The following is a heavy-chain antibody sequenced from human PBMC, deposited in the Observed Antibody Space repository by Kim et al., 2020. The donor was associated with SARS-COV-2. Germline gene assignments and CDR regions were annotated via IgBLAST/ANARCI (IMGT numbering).Heavy chain of an antibody. V-gene: IGHV3-30*18. CDR3: AKGNYYVMLSLAEDSKGMDV. Sequence: GGSLRLSCAASGFSFDNFAMHWVRQAPGKGLEWLALISYEGSNKDYADSLKGRFTISRDSSKHTLYVQMNSLRAEDTAVYYCAKGNYYVMLSLAEDSKGMDVWGQGTTVTVSS. CDR2: ISYEGSNK. J-gene: IGHJ6*02. D-gene: IGHD3-10*02. CDR1: GFSFDNFA.